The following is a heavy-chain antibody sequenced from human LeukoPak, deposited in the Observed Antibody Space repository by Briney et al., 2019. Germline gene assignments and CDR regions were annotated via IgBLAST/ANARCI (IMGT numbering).Heavy chain of an antibody. CDR1: GFTFRSYS. CDR3: AYSSSWYIGSWYYFDY. D-gene: IGHD6-13*01. Sequence: PGGSLRLSCAASGFTFRSYSMNWVRQAPGKGLEWVSAISGSGGSTYYADSVKGRFTISRDNSKNTLYLQMNSLRAEDTAVYYCAYSSSWYIGSWYYFDYWGQGTLVTVSS. V-gene: IGHV3-23*01. J-gene: IGHJ4*02. CDR2: ISGSGGST.